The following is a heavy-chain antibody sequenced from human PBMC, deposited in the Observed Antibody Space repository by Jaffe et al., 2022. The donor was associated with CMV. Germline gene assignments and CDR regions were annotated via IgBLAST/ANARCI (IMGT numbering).Heavy chain of an antibody. J-gene: IGHJ4*02. D-gene: IGHD1-26*01. CDR2: ISSSGSTI. Sequence: EVQLVESGGGLVQPGGSLRLSCAASGFTFSSYEMNWVRQAPGKGLEWVSYISSSGSTIYYADSVKGRFTISRDNAKNSLYLQMNSLRAEDTAVYYCARCPIMGATWIDYWGQGTLVTVSS. CDR3: ARCPIMGATWIDY. CDR1: GFTFSSYE. V-gene: IGHV3-48*03.